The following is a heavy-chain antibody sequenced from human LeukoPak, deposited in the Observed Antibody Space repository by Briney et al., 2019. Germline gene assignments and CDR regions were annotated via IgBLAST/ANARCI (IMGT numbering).Heavy chain of an antibody. CDR3: ARGHNSGWRNFDY. CDR2: VYPSGST. CDR1: GGSISSYY. Sequence: SETLSLTCTVSGGSISSYYWNWIRQPAGKGLEWIGHVYPSGSTNSNPSLQSRVTMSVDTSKNQFSLKLTSVTAADTAVYFCARGHNSGWRNFDYWGQGTPVTVSS. D-gene: IGHD6-19*01. V-gene: IGHV4-4*07. J-gene: IGHJ4*02.